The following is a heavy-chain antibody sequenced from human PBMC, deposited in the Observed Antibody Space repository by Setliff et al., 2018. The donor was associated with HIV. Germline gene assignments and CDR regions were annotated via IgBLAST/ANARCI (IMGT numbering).Heavy chain of an antibody. CDR3: ARVGDFYDTSGYYSVLDAFDI. J-gene: IGHJ3*02. Sequence: PSETLSLTCAVYGGSFSGYFWTWIRQPPQKRLEGIGEINHSGDTNHNPSLKSRVTISADTSKNQFSLKLSSVTAADTAVYYCARVGDFYDTSGYYSVLDAFDIWGQGTMVTVSS. D-gene: IGHD3-22*01. CDR2: INHSGDT. CDR1: GGSFSGYF. V-gene: IGHV4-34*01.